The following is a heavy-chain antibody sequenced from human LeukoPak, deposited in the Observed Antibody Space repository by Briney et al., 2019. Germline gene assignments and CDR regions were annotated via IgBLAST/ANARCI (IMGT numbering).Heavy chain of an antibody. CDR1: GFTVSSNY. Sequence: PGGSLILSCAASGFTVSSNYMSWVRQAPGKGLEWVSVIYSGGSTYYADSVKGRFTISRDNSKNTLYLQMNSLRAEDAAAYYCARDPRYSGSYGFGWGQGTLVTVSS. CDR3: ARDPRYSGSYGFG. CDR2: IYSGGST. J-gene: IGHJ4*02. D-gene: IGHD1-26*01. V-gene: IGHV3-53*01.